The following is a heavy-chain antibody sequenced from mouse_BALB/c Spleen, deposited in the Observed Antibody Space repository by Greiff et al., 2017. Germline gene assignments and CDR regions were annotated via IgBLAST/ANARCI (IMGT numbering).Heavy chain of an antibody. Sequence: QVQLQQSGPELVKPGASVKISCKASGYAFSSSWMNWVKQRPGQGLEWIGRIYPGDGDTNYNGKFKGKATLTADKSSSTAYMQLSSLTSVDSAVYFCASRGITTVEEDYWGQGTTLTVSS. V-gene: IGHV1-82*01. CDR1: GYAFSSSW. D-gene: IGHD1-1*01. CDR2: IYPGDGDT. J-gene: IGHJ2*01. CDR3: ASRGITTVEEDY.